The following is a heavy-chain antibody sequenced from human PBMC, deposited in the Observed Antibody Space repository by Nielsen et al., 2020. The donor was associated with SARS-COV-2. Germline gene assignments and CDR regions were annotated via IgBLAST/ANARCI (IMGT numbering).Heavy chain of an antibody. J-gene: IGHJ6*02. CDR1: GLTFRNYA. CDR3: AREGAGSSVYYGLDV. Sequence: GGFLRLSCAASGLTFRNYAMHWVRQAPGKGLEWVAVIWYDGRKKYHADSVKGRFTISRDNSKNTLYLQMNSLRAEDTAMYYCAREGAGSSVYYGLDVWGQGTTVTVSS. D-gene: IGHD6-13*01. CDR2: IWYDGRKK. V-gene: IGHV3-33*08.